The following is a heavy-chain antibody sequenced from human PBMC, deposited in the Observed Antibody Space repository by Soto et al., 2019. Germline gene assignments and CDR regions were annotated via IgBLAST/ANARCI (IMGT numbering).Heavy chain of an antibody. CDR2: IVGSGGGT. CDR3: PKFGHCGGYRCYAFEC. J-gene: IGHJ4*02. CDR1: GFTVSSSA. V-gene: IGHV3-23*01. D-gene: IGHD2-21*01. Sequence: GGSLRLSCAASGFTVSSSAMSWVRQAPGKGLEWVSAIVGSGGGTYYADSVKGRFTISRDNSKNTLYLQMNSVRAEDTAVYYCPKFGHCGGYRCYAFECWGEGTLVTVSS.